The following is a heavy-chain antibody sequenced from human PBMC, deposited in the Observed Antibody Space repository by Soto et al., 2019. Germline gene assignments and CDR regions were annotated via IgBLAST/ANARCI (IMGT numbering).Heavy chain of an antibody. CDR2: ISAYNGNT. D-gene: IGHD6-13*01. J-gene: IGHJ4*02. CDR1: GYTFTTYG. V-gene: IGHV1-18*01. Sequence: QVQLVQSGAEVKKPGASVKVSCKTSGYTFTTYGISWVRRAPGQGLQWMGWISAYNGNTNYAQKLQGRVTMTTDTSTNTAYMELRSLRSDDTAVYYCARDRGGQQPPNDDWGQGTLVIVSS. CDR3: ARDRGGQQPPNDD.